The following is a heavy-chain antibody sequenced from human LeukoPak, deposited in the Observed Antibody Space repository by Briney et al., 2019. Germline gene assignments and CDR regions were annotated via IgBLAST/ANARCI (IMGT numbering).Heavy chain of an antibody. CDR1: GLTFSRYW. D-gene: IGHD2-15*01. CDR2: IKEDGSAK. V-gene: IGHV3-7*01. J-gene: IGHJ3*02. Sequence: GGSLRLSCAASGLTFSRYWMTWVRRAPGKGLEWVANIKEDGSAKSYVDSVKGRFTISRDNAKNSLYLQMNSLRVEDTAVYYCARDYDYYSGHNLDAFDIWGQGTTVTVSS. CDR3: ARDYDYYSGHNLDAFDI.